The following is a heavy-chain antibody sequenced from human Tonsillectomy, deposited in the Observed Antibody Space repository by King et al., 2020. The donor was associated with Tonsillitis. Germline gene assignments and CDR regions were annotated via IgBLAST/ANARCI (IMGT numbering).Heavy chain of an antibody. J-gene: IGHJ4*02. CDR3: AKESPYSGNYRFYYFDY. Sequence: VQLVESGGGLVQPGGSLRLSCAGSGFTFNTYAMSWVRQAPGKALEWVSAISGRDDRTFYADSVKGRFTMSRDDSKNTVFVQMNGLRPEDTAVYYCAKESPYSGNYRFYYFDYWGQGTLVTVSS. CDR1: GFTFNTYA. CDR2: ISGRDDRT. V-gene: IGHV3-23*04. D-gene: IGHD1-26*01.